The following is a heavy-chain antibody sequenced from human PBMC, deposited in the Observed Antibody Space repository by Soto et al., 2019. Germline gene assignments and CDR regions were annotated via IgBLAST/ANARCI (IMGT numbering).Heavy chain of an antibody. CDR2: IYYSGST. CDR3: ARLGYSSGWPSHYYYYMDV. CDR1: GGSISSFY. D-gene: IGHD6-19*01. J-gene: IGHJ6*03. V-gene: IGHV4-59*08. Sequence: SETLSLTCTVSGGSISSFYWSWIRQPPGKGLEWIGYIYYSGSTNYNPSLKSRVTISVDTSKNQFSLKLSSVTAADTAVYYCARLGYSSGWPSHYYYYMDVWGKGTTVTGSS.